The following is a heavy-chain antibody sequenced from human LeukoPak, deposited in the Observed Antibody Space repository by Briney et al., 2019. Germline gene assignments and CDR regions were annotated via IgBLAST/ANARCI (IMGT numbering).Heavy chain of an antibody. D-gene: IGHD2/OR15-2a*01. Sequence: GGSLRLSCAASGFTFCSYGMSWFWQAPGKRPEWVAAISGGGVGTHCADSVKGRATISRDNSRTTVFLQINSLRGDDTAVYFCARILWLNVVLVPADYWGQGTMVIVSS. CDR1: GFTFCSYG. J-gene: IGHJ3*01. CDR2: ISGGGVGT. CDR3: ARILWLNVVLVPADY. V-gene: IGHV3-23*01.